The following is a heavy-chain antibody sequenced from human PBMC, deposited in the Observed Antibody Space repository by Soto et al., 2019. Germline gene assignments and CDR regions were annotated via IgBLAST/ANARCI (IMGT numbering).Heavy chain of an antibody. J-gene: IGHJ4*02. D-gene: IGHD3-22*01. CDR1: GGSFSSYA. Sequence: GSAVKVSCNASGGSFSSYAISWVRQAPGQGLDRMGGIIPIFGTANYAQKSQGRVTITAEESTSTAYMELSSLRSEDTAAYYCASDPTDYYDRSCDSLGGEWGQGSLVPVS. CDR2: IIPIFGTA. CDR3: ASDPTDYYDRSCDSLGGE. V-gene: IGHV1-69*13.